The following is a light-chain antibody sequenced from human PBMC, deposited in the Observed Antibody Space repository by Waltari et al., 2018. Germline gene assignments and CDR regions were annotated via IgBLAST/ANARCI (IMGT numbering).Light chain of an antibody. V-gene: IGKV2-29*02. J-gene: IGKJ4*01. CDR3: MQGIHLPLT. Sequence: DIVMTQTPLSLSVTPGQPASISCKSSESLLFSNGKTYMSWFLQRPGQSPQLLIYEVSSRLSGVPDRFSGSGSGTDFTLKISRVEAEDVGIYYCMQGIHLPLTFGGGTKVEIK. CDR1: ESLLFSNGKTY. CDR2: EVS.